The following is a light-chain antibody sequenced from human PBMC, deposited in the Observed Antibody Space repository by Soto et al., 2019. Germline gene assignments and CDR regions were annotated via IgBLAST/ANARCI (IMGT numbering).Light chain of an antibody. CDR3: QQYKSYPWT. CDR1: QSIGNW. V-gene: IGKV1-5*03. Sequence: IRMTQSPSTQSASIGDRVTITCRASQSIGNWLAWYQQKPGTAPKFLIYEASSLESGVPSIFSGSGSGTEFTLTISGLRPDDFATYYCQQYKSYPWTFGQGTKVEIK. J-gene: IGKJ1*01. CDR2: EAS.